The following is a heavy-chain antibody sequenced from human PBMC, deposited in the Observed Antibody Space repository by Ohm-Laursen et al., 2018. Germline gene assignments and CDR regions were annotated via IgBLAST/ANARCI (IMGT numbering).Heavy chain of an antibody. V-gene: IGHV4-59*01. Sequence: TLSLTCTVSGGSLSSYHWSWIRQPPGKRLEWIGYIYDSGSTNYNPSLKSRVTISVDTSKNQFSLKLNSVTAADTAIYYCARLAGTHWGQGTLVTVSS. CDR2: IYDSGST. D-gene: IGHD2-15*01. CDR3: ARLAGTH. CDR1: GGSLSSYH. J-gene: IGHJ4*02.